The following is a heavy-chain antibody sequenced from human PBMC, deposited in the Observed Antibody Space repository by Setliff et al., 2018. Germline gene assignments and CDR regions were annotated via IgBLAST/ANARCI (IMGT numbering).Heavy chain of an antibody. D-gene: IGHD3-10*01. CDR2: IYSSGNI. J-gene: IGHJ1*01. CDR1: GGSISSGTFY. Sequence: TSETLSLTCTVSGGSISSGTFYWTWLRQPAGKGLEWIGHIYSSGNINYNPSLVSRVTISIDTSKSQFSLRLSSVTAADTAVYYCARVDFTMLQGVLGQWGQGTLVTVSS. CDR3: ARVDFTMLQGVLGQ. V-gene: IGHV4-61*09.